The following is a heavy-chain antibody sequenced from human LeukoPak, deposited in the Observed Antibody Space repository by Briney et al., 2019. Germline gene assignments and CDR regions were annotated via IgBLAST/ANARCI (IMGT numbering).Heavy chain of an antibody. J-gene: IGHJ3*02. CDR1: GFTFSSYD. Sequence: GGSLRLSCAASGFTFSSYDMHWVRQATGKGLEWVSAIGTAGDTYYPGSVKGRFTISRENAKNSLYLQMNSLRAEDTAVYYCARAFSCGGDCPSDAFDIWGQGTMVTVSS. V-gene: IGHV3-13*01. D-gene: IGHD2-21*02. CDR2: IGTAGDT. CDR3: ARAFSCGGDCPSDAFDI.